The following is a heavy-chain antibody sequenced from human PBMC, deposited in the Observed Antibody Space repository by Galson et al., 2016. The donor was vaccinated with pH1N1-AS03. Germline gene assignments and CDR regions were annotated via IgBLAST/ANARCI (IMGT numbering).Heavy chain of an antibody. J-gene: IGHJ5*01. CDR2: ISWNSGNI. CDR3: VKSGTYSSSRGWFDS. Sequence: SLRLSCAASRFTFNGYAMHWVRQAPGKGLEWVSSISWNSGNIDYADSVKGRFTLSRDDAKNSLSLQMNSLRTEDTAFYYCVKSGTYSSSRGWFDSWGQGTLVTVSS. D-gene: IGHD6-13*01. CDR1: RFTFNGYA. V-gene: IGHV3-9*01.